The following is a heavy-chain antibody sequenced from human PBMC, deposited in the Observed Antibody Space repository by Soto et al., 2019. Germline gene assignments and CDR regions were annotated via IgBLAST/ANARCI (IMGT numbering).Heavy chain of an antibody. D-gene: IGHD3-22*01. V-gene: IGHV3-23*01. CDR1: GFTFSSYA. Sequence: EVQLLESGGGLVQPGGSLRLSCAASGFTFSSYAMSWVRQTPGKGLEWVSAISGSGGSTYYADSVKGRFTIYRDNSKNTLYLQMNSLRAEDTAVDYCANPSHYYDSSAYAVGWGQGTLVTVSS. CDR3: ANPSHYYDSSAYAVG. CDR2: ISGSGGST. J-gene: IGHJ4*02.